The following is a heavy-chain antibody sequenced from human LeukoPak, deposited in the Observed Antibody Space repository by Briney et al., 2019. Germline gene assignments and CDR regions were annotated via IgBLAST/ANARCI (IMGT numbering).Heavy chain of an antibody. CDR3: ARGPPRKFLEWLLPPADY. D-gene: IGHD3-3*01. CDR2: ISYDGSNK. J-gene: IGHJ4*02. CDR1: GFTFSSYA. V-gene: IGHV3-30*04. Sequence: GGSLRLSCAASGFTFSSYAMHWVRQAPGKGLEWVAVISYDGSNKYYADSVKGRFTISRDNSKNTLYPQMNGLRAEDTAVYYCARGPPRKFLEWLLPPADYWGQGTLVTVSS.